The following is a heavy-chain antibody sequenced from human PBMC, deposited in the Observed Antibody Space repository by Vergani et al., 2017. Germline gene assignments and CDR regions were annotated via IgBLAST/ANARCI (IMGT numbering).Heavy chain of an antibody. Sequence: EVQLVESGGGLVQPGGSLRLSCAASGFTFSSYEMNWVRQAPGKGLEWVSYISSSGSTIYYADSVKGRFTISRDNAKNSLYLQMNSLRAEDTAVYYCAREWLRFSLGSPSFDYWGQGTLVTVSS. J-gene: IGHJ4*02. V-gene: IGHV3-48*03. D-gene: IGHD5-12*01. CDR1: GFTFSSYE. CDR3: AREWLRFSLGSPSFDY. CDR2: ISSSGSTI.